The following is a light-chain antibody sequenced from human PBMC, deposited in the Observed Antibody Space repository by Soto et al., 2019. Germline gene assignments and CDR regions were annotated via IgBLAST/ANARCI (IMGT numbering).Light chain of an antibody. J-gene: IGKJ3*01. CDR2: AAS. CDR1: QGISSY. Sequence: ASRMTQSPSSRSASTGDRLTITCRASQGISSYLAWYQQKRGKAPKLLIYAASTVQSGVPSRFSGSGSGTDFTLTISCLQSEDFATYYCQQYYSYPPTFGPGTKVDIK. CDR3: QQYYSYPPT. V-gene: IGKV1-8*01.